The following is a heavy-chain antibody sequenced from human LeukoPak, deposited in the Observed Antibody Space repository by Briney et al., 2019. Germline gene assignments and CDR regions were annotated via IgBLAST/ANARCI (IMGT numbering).Heavy chain of an antibody. CDR2: THYGGTT. J-gene: IGHJ4*02. CDR1: DGAITGYY. V-gene: IGHV4-59*01. D-gene: IGHD6-13*01. CDR3: ARGYSTSWTYYFDY. Sequence: SETLSLTXTVSDGAITGYYWGWIRQPPGKGLDWVGHTHYGGTTNYNPSLKSRVTISVDTSKSQFSLKVTSVTAADTAVYYCARGYSTSWTYYFDYWGQGALVTVSS.